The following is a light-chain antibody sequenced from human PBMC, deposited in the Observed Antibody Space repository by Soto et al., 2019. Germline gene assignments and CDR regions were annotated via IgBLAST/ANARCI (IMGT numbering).Light chain of an antibody. CDR3: QVWDSSSEHPVV. Sequence: SYELTQPPSVSVAPGKTARITCGGNNIGSKSVHWYQQKPGQAPVLVIYYDSDRPSGIPERFSGSNSGNTATLTISRVEAGDEADYYCQVWDSSSEHPVVFGTGTKLTVL. CDR2: YDS. V-gene: IGLV3-21*04. CDR1: NIGSKS. J-gene: IGLJ1*01.